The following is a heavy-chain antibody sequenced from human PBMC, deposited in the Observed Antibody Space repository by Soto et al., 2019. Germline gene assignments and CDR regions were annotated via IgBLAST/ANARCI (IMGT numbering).Heavy chain of an antibody. D-gene: IGHD4-17*01. CDR2: FSHSGST. CDR1: GGSITTSY. J-gene: IGHJ4*02. CDR3: ARRTVTFDY. Sequence: SETLSLTCTVSGGSITTSYWSWIRQPPGKGLEWIGYFSHSGSTNYNPSLKSRVTLSVDTSKNQFSLKLSFVTAADTAVYYCARRTVTFDYWGRGTLVTVSS. V-gene: IGHV4-59*08.